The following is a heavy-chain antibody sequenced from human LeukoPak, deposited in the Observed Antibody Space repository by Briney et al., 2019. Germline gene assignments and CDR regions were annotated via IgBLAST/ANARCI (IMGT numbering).Heavy chain of an antibody. V-gene: IGHV3-53*05. D-gene: IGHD5-18*01. J-gene: IGHJ4*02. Sequence: GGSLRLSCAASGFTVSSNYMSWVRQAPGKGLEWVSVIYSGGSTYYADSVKGRFTISRDNSKNSLYLQMNSLRTEDTALYYCEKEPMGIHSYFDYWGQGTLVTVSS. CDR3: EKEPMGIHSYFDY. CDR1: GFTVSSNY. CDR2: IYSGGST.